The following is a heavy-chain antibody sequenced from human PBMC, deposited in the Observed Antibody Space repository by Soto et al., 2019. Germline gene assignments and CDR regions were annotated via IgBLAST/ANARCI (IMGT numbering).Heavy chain of an antibody. CDR2: IIPIFGTA. V-gene: IGHV1-69*06. D-gene: IGHD3-22*01. J-gene: IGHJ5*02. Sequence: SVKVSCKASGGTFSSYAISWVRQAPGQGLEWMGGIIPIFGTANYAQKFQGRVTITADKSTSTAYMELSSLRSEDTAVYYCARVVIAPLYYYDSSGYPRGFHPWGQGNLVPVSS. CDR3: ARVVIAPLYYYDSSGYPRGFHP. CDR1: GGTFSSYA.